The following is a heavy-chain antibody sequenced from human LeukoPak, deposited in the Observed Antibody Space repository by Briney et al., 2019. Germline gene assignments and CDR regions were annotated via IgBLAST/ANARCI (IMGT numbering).Heavy chain of an antibody. D-gene: IGHD1-14*01. J-gene: IGHJ4*02. V-gene: IGHV1-8*01. Sequence: ASVKVSCKASGYTFTSYDINWVRQATGQGLEWMGWMNPNSGNTGYAQKFQGRVTMTRNTSISTAYMELNSLRTEDTAVYYCAKEANHCSSRHYDYWGQGVLVTVSS. CDR2: MNPNSGNT. CDR3: AKEANHCSSRHYDY. CDR1: GYTFTSYD.